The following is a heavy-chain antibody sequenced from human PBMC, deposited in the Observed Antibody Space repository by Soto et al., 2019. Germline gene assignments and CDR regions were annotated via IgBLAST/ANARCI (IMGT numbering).Heavy chain of an antibody. CDR2: VNQDGSAK. CDR1: GFTFSRYW. V-gene: IGHV3-7*01. CDR3: ATDLGVSGYDLLDY. Sequence: GGSLRLSCAPSGFTFSRYWLTWVRQAPGKGLEWVANVNQDGSAKNYVDSVKGRFTISRDNAENSLYLQLDSLRAEDTAVYYCATDLGVSGYDLLDYWGQGTLVTVSS. D-gene: IGHD5-12*01. J-gene: IGHJ4*02.